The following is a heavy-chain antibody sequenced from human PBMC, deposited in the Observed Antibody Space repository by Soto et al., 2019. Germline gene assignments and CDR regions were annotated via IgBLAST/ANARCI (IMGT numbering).Heavy chain of an antibody. J-gene: IGHJ4*02. D-gene: IGHD3-22*01. CDR1: GYTFTSYA. CDR3: ARVDPYYYDSSGSRPTFDY. CDR2: INAGNGNT. V-gene: IGHV1-3*01. Sequence: ASVKVSCKASGYTFTSYAMHWVRQAPGQRLEWMGWINAGNGNTKYSQKFQGRVTITRDTSASTAYMELSSLRSEDTAVYYCARVDPYYYDSSGSRPTFDYWGQGTLVPVSS.